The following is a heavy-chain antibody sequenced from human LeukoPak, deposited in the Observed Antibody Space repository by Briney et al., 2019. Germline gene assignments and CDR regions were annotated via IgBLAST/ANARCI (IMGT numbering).Heavy chain of an antibody. CDR3: ARETKHSGSGDFDI. J-gene: IGHJ3*02. V-gene: IGHV1-46*01. D-gene: IGHD3-10*01. CDR1: EYTFTNYY. Sequence: ASVKVSCKTSEYTFTNYYLHWVRQAPGQRLEWMGVINPSDGTKNYAQKFQGRVTMTRDTSTTTVYMELSSLRSDDTAMYYCARETKHSGSGDFDIWGQGTILTVSS. CDR2: INPSDGTK.